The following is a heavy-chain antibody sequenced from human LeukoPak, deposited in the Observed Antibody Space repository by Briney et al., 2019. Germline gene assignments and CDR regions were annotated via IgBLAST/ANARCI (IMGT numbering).Heavy chain of an antibody. CDR2: IYYSGST. V-gene: IGHV4-59*01. J-gene: IGHJ4*02. CDR1: GGSISSYY. D-gene: IGHD1-26*01. Sequence: TSETLSLTCTVSGGSISSYYWSWIRQPPGKGLEWIGYIYYSGSTNYNPSLKSRVTISVDTSKNQFSLKLSSVTAADTAVYYCARSLLGGMAYYFDYWGQGTLVTVSS. CDR3: ARSLLGGMAYYFDY.